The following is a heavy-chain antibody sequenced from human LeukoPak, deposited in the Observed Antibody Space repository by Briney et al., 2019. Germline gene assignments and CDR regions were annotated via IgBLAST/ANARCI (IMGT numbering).Heavy chain of an antibody. CDR1: GGPISSGGYY. V-gene: IGHV4-31*03. D-gene: IGHD6-13*01. CDR3: ARAGGSSWYAPADY. J-gene: IGHJ4*02. Sequence: SETLSLTCTVSGGPISSGGYYWSWIRQQTGKGLEWIGYIYYSGSTYYNPSLKSRVTISVDTSKNQFSLKLSSVTAADTAVYYCARAGGSSWYAPADYWGQGTLVTVSS. CDR2: IYYSGST.